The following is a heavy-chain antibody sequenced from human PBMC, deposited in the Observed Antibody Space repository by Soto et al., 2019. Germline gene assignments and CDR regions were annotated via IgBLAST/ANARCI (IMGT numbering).Heavy chain of an antibody. CDR1: GHSISADY. CDR2: GDASGNT. J-gene: IGHJ5*02. CDR3: ARDVGGSVVPHWFDP. V-gene: IGHV4-4*07. Sequence: QVQLQESGPGLVKASETLSLSCTVSGHSISADYWSWIRQPAGKRLEWIGRGDASGNTNYNPSLRSRGTMAVDTPKNQCVLKGRSVTAADTARYFCARDVGGSVVPHWFDPWGQGALGTVSS. D-gene: IGHD3-22*01.